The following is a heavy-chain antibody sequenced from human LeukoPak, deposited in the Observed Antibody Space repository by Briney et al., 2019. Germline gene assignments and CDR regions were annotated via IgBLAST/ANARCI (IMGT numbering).Heavy chain of an antibody. CDR3: AKDVLLWFGGGNYFDY. CDR2: ISGSGGST. J-gene: IGHJ4*02. D-gene: IGHD3-10*01. Sequence: GGSLRLSCAASGFTFSSYAMSWVRQAPGKGLEWVSAISGSGGSTYYADSVKGRFTISRDNSKNTLYLQMNSLRAEDTAVYYCAKDVLLWFGGGNYFDYWGQGTLVTVSS. V-gene: IGHV3-23*01. CDR1: GFTFSSYA.